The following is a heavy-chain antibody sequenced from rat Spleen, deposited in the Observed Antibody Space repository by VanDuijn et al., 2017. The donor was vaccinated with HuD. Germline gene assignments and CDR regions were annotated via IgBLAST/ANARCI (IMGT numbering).Heavy chain of an antibody. CDR1: GFSFSSFP. J-gene: IGHJ1*01. CDR2: ISYDGSST. Sequence: EVQLVESGGGLVQPGRSLKLSCAASGFSFSSFPMAWVRQAPKKGLEWVATISYDGSSTYYRDSVKGRFTISRDNAKSTLYLQMDSLRSEDTATYYCAKDMSRTIAARSYWYFDFWGPGTMVTVSS. V-gene: IGHV5-7*01. D-gene: IGHD1-2*01. CDR3: AKDMSRTIAARSYWYFDF.